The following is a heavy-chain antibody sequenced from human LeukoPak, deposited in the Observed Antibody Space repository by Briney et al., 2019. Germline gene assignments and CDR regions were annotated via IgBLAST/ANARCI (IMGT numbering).Heavy chain of an antibody. CDR2: IIPIFGTA. CDR1: GGTFSSYA. J-gene: IGHJ6*03. Sequence: SVKVSCKASGGTFSSYAISWVRQAPGQGLEWMGRIIPIFGTANYAQKFQGRVTITTDESTSTAYMELSSLRSEDTAVYYCARDRRGTIFGVVTERPYYYYYYYMDVWGRRTTVTVSS. V-gene: IGHV1-69*05. D-gene: IGHD3-3*01. CDR3: ARDRRGTIFGVVTERPYYYYYYYMDV.